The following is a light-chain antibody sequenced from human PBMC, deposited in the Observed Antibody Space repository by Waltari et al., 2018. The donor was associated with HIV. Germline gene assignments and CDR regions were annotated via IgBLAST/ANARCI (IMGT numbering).Light chain of an antibody. CDR2: EVS. CDR3: SSYAGGNTV. J-gene: IGLJ2*01. V-gene: IGLV2-8*01. CDR1: SSDLGGYNY. Sequence: QSALTQPPSASGSPGQSVTISCTGTSSDLGGYNYVSWYHPHPGRFPQLVIYEVSRRPSGVPDRFSGSKSGNTASLTVSGLQAEDEADYYCSSYAGGNTVFGGGTKLTVL.